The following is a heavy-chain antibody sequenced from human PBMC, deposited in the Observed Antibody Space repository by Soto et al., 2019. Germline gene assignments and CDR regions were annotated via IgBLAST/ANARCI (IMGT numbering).Heavy chain of an antibody. Sequence: GGYLRLSCAASGFTFSSYGMHWVRQAPGKGLEWVAVIWYDGSNKYYADSVKGRFTISRDNSKNTLYLQMNSLRAEDTAVYYCARRHDSSGYKLSDAFDIWGQGTMVTVSS. CDR3: ARRHDSSGYKLSDAFDI. V-gene: IGHV3-33*01. CDR1: GFTFSSYG. D-gene: IGHD3-22*01. J-gene: IGHJ3*02. CDR2: IWYDGSNK.